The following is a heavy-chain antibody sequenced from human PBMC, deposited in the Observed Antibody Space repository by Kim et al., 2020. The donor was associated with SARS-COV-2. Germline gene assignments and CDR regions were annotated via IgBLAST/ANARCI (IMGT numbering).Heavy chain of an antibody. V-gene: IGHV5-51*01. CDR3: AREVHCDSSNCYLGGFDAFEI. D-gene: IGHD2-2*01. Sequence: GESLKISCKSSGYSFTSYWIGWVRQKPGKGLEWIGIIYPGTSATTYSPSFQGQVTISADRSIGTAFLQWRSLKASDTGIYYCAREVHCDSSNCYLGGFDAFEIWGQGTMLTVSS. J-gene: IGHJ3*02. CDR1: GYSFTSYW. CDR2: IYPGTSAT.